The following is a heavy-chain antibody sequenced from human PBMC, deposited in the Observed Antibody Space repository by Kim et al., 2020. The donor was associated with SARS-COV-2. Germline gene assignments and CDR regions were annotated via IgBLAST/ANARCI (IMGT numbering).Heavy chain of an antibody. V-gene: IGHV3-48*02. CDR2: ISRNKNII. D-gene: IGHD3-10*01. CDR3: VKGGVPQC. Sequence: GGSLRLSCAASGFTFNSYSMSWVRQAPGKGPVWVSYISRNKNIIYYADSVKGRFTISRDDAKNAVFLQMNSLREDDTAVYYCVKGGVPQCWGQGTLVTVSS. CDR1: GFTFNSYS. J-gene: IGHJ4*02.